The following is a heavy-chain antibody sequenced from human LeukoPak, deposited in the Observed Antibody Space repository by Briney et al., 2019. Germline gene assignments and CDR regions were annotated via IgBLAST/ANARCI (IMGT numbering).Heavy chain of an antibody. CDR3: ARELYDSSGYCDY. J-gene: IGHJ4*02. Sequence: PGGSLRLSCAASGFTFSNYVMSWVRRAPGKGLEWVSAISGSGYDTDYAASVKGRFTISRDNAKNSLYLQMNSLRAEDTAVYYCARELYDSSGYCDYWGQGTLVTVSS. D-gene: IGHD3-22*01. CDR2: ISGSGYDT. CDR1: GFTFSNYV. V-gene: IGHV3-23*01.